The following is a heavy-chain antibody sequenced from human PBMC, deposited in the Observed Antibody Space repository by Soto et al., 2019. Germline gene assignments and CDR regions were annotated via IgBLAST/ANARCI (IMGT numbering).Heavy chain of an antibody. CDR1: GGSISSYY. D-gene: IGHD5-18*01. V-gene: IGHV4-59*01. CDR2: IYYSGST. J-gene: IGHJ4*02. Sequence: SETLSLTCTISGGSISSYYWSWIRQPPGKGLEWIGYIYYSGSTNYNPSLKSRVTISVDTSKNQFSLKLSSVTAADTAVYYCARDNGYSYGYTLDHWGQGTLVTVSS. CDR3: ARDNGYSYGYTLDH.